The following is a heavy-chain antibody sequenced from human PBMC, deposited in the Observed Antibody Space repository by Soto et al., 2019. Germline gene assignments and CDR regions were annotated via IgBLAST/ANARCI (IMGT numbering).Heavy chain of an antibody. CDR2: ISAYNGNT. CDR1: GYTFTSYG. J-gene: IGHJ6*03. Sequence: ASVKVSCKASGYTFTSYGISWVRQAPGQGLEWMGWISAYNGNTNYAQKLQGRVTMTTDTSTSTAYMELRSLRSDDTAVYYCARDGIGYCSSTSCPPYYYYYMDVWGKGTTVTVSS. D-gene: IGHD2-2*01. CDR3: ARDGIGYCSSTSCPPYYYYYMDV. V-gene: IGHV1-18*01.